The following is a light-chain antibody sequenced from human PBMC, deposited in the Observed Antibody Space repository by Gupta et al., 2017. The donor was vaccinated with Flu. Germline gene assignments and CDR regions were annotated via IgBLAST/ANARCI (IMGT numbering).Light chain of an antibody. J-gene: IGKJ4*01. CDR1: QSVSSSY. CDR2: GAS. V-gene: IGKV3-20*01. CDR3: QQYGSSPLT. Sequence: LSPGERATLSCRASQSVSSSYLAWYQQKPGQAPRLLIYGASSRATGIPDRFSGSGSGTDFTLTISRLEPEDFAVYYCQQYGSSPLTFGGGTKVEIK.